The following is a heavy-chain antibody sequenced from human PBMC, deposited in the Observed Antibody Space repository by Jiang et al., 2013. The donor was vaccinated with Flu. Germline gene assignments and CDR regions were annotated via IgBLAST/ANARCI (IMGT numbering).Heavy chain of an antibody. V-gene: IGHV3-66*01. CDR3: ARLGYCDSTTCYTSGDY. J-gene: IGHJ4*02. Sequence: IYSGESTHYADSVKGRFTNSKDNSKNTLYLQMNSLRAEDTAVYYCARLGYCDSTTCYTSGDYWGQGTLVTVSS. D-gene: IGHD2-2*02. CDR2: IYSGEST.